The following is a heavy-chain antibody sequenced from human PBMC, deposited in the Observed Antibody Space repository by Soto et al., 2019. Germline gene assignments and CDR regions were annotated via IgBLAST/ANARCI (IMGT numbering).Heavy chain of an antibody. CDR3: ARERSGSSSWSSYYYYGMEV. J-gene: IGHJ6*02. V-gene: IGHV4-31*03. D-gene: IGHD6-13*01. Sequence: SETLSLTCTVSGGSISSGGYYWSWIRQHPGKGLEWIGYIYYSGSTYYNPSLKSRVTISVDTSKNQFSPKLSSVTAAGTAVYYCARERSGSSSWSSYYYYGMEVWGQGTTVTVSS. CDR2: IYYSGST. CDR1: GGSISSGGYY.